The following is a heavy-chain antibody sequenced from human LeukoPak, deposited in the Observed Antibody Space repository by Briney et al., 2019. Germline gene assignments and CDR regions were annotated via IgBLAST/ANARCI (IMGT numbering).Heavy chain of an antibody. CDR2: IYYSGST. J-gene: IGHJ4*02. CDR3: ARILRYYYDSSGYYLGYFDY. CDR1: GGSISSGGYY. Sequence: SETLSLTCTVSGGSISSGGYYWSWIRQHPGEGLESIGYIYYSGSTYYNPSLKSRVTISVDTSKNQFSLKLSSVTAADTAVYYCARILRYYYDSSGYYLGYFDYWGQGTLVTVSS. D-gene: IGHD3-22*01. V-gene: IGHV4-31*03.